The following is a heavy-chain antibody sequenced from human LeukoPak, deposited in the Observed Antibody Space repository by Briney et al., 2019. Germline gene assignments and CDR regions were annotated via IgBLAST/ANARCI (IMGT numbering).Heavy chain of an antibody. CDR2: ISGSGGST. J-gene: IGHJ5*02. Sequence: GGSLRLSCAASGFTFSSYAMSWVRQAPGKGLEWVSAISGSGGSTYYADSVKGRFTISRDNSKNTLYLQMNSLRAEDTAAYYCAKAGEYYGSGSYYSNWFDPWGQETLVTVSS. CDR1: GFTFSSYA. CDR3: AKAGEYYGSGSYYSNWFDP. D-gene: IGHD3-10*01. V-gene: IGHV3-23*01.